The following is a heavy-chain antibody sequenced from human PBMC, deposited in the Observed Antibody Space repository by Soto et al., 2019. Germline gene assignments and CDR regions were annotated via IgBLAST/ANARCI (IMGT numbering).Heavy chain of an antibody. CDR3: ARGIVVVPAAIRPAFDT. CDR1: GYTFTSYG. V-gene: IGHV1-18*01. J-gene: IGHJ3*02. CDR2: ISAYNGNT. Sequence: ASVKVSCKASGYTFTSYGISWVRQAPGQGLEWMGWISAYNGNTNYAQKLQGRVTMTTDTSTSTAYMELRSLRSDDTAVYYCARGIVVVPAAIRPAFDTWGQGTMVTVSS. D-gene: IGHD2-2*02.